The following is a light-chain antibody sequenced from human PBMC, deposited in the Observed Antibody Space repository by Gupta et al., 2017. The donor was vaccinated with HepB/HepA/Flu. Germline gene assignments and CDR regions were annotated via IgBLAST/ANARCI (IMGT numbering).Light chain of an antibody. CDR3: QSYDRTLNAVV. CDR1: SSNTGAGYD. CDR2: DNI. V-gene: IGLV1-40*01. J-gene: IGLJ3*02. Sequence: QSVLTQPPSVSGAPGPRVTISCTGSSSNTGAGYDVHWYQQLPGTAPKLLIDDNINRPSRVPDRFSGSRSGTSAALAITGLQGEDEADYYCQSYDRTLNAVVFGAGTKLTVL.